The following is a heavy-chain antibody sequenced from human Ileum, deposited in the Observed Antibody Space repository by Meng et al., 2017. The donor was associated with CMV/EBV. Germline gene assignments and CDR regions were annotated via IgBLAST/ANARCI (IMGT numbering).Heavy chain of an antibody. CDR3: ARDGRHSSSFYYWFDP. Sequence: GESLKISCAASGFTFSSYAMTWARQVPGKGLEWVANIKEDGSEMRYVDSVKGRFTISRDNAQNSLYLHMNSLRVEDTAVYYCARDGRHSSSFYYWFDPWGQGTLVTVSS. CDR1: GFTFSSYA. D-gene: IGHD6-13*01. J-gene: IGHJ5*02. CDR2: IKEDGSEM. V-gene: IGHV3-7*01.